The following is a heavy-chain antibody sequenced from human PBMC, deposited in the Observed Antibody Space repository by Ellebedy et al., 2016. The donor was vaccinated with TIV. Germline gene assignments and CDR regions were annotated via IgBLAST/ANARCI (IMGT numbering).Heavy chain of an antibody. CDR2: IYYGGNT. CDR3: ARPVSSWYSGFDY. CDR1: GGSISSSSYH. D-gene: IGHD6-13*01. J-gene: IGHJ4*02. Sequence: SETLSLTCTVSGGSISSSSYHRAWIRQPPGKGLKWLGSIYYGGNTYYNPSLKSRVSISVDTSKNQFSLKLSSVTAADTAVYYCARPVSSWYSGFDYWGQGALVTVSS. V-gene: IGHV4-39*01.